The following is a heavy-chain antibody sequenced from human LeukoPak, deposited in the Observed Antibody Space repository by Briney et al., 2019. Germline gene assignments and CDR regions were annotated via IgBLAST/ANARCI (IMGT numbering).Heavy chain of an antibody. Sequence: GGSLRLSCAASGFSFSSYAMTWVRQAPGRGLEWVSTISGSGGSTYYADSVKGRFTISRDDSKNTLYLQMSSLRAEDTAVYYCAKTEEGAVVIIAAFDYWGQGTLVTVSS. D-gene: IGHD2-15*01. CDR1: GFSFSSYA. CDR3: AKTEEGAVVIIAAFDY. CDR2: ISGSGGST. J-gene: IGHJ4*02. V-gene: IGHV3-23*01.